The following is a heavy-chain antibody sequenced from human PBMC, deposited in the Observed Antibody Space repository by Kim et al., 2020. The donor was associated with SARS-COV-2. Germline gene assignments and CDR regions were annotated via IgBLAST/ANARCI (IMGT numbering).Heavy chain of an antibody. CDR1: GYTFTSYG. Sequence: ASVKVSCKASGYTFTSYGISWVRQAPGQGLEWMGWISAYNGNTNYAQKLQGRVTMTTDTSTSTAYMELRSLRSDDTAVYYCARVEGYDSSGRYPVDYWGQGTLVTVSS. D-gene: IGHD3-22*01. J-gene: IGHJ4*02. CDR3: ARVEGYDSSGRYPVDY. V-gene: IGHV1-18*01. CDR2: ISAYNGNT.